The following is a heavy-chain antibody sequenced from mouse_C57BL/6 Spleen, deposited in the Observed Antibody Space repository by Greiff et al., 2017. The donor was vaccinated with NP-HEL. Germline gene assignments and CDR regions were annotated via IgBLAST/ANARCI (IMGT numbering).Heavy chain of an antibody. D-gene: IGHD1-1*01. CDR2: IYPGDGDT. Sequence: QVQLQQSGPELVKPGASVKISCKASGYAFSSSWMNWVKQRPGKGLEWIGRIYPGDGDTNYNGKFKGKATLTADKSSSTAYMQLSSLTSEDSAVYFCARNLYYYGSSYAMDYWGQGTSVTVSS. J-gene: IGHJ4*01. CDR3: ARNLYYYGSSYAMDY. CDR1: GYAFSSSW. V-gene: IGHV1-82*01.